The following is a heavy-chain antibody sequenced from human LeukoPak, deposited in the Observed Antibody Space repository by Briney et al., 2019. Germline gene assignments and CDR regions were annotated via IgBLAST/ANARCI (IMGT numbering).Heavy chain of an antibody. J-gene: IGHJ4*02. V-gene: IGHV3-23*01. CDR1: GFTFSSYA. D-gene: IGHD3-10*01. CDR2: ISGSGGST. CDR3: ARDIDSGGIDY. Sequence: GGSLRLSCAASGFTFSSYAMSWVRQAPGKGLEWVSAISGSGGSTYYADSVKGRFTISRDNSKNMLYLQMNSLRAEDTAVYYCARDIDSGGIDYWGQGTLVTVSS.